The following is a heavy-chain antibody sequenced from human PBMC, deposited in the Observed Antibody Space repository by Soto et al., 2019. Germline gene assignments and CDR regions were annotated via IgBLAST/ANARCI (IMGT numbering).Heavy chain of an antibody. J-gene: IGHJ4*02. V-gene: IGHV3-23*01. D-gene: IGHD3-3*01. Sequence: GGSLRLSCAASGFTFGSYAMSWVRQAPGKGLEWVSGISGSGGGTYHADSVKGRFTISSDNSKNTLYLQMNSLRAEDTAVYYCAKDSLFGVFLLALHYWGQGTQVTVSS. CDR3: AKDSLFGVFLLALHY. CDR2: ISGSGGGT. CDR1: GFTFGSYA.